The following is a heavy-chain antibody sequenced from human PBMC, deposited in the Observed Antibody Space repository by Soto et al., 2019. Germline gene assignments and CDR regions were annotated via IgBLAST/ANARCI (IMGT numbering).Heavy chain of an antibody. CDR3: ARVGPAHYYDSSGYYSPLDY. CDR2: ITPMFGTA. D-gene: IGHD3-22*01. J-gene: IGHJ4*02. Sequence: QVQLVQSGAEVQKPGSSVKVSCKPPGDPLGSYLLNWVRRAPGQGLEGRGGITPMFGTANYAQKFKGRVTITAGESTSTVYMELSSLRSEDTAVYYCARVGPAHYYDSSGYYSPLDYWGQGTLVTVSS. CDR1: GDPLGSYL. V-gene: IGHV1-69*01.